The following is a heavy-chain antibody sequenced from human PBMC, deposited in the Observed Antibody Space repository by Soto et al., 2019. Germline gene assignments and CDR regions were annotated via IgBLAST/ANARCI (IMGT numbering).Heavy chain of an antibody. CDR1: GFTFSSYA. Sequence: EVQLLASGGGLVQPGGSLRLSCAASGFTFSSYAMSWVRQAPGKGLEWVSVISCSGDSTYYADSVKRRFTISRDSSKNTRYLQMNSLRDEDTAVYYCAKRGSSSYFEYWGQGNLVNASS. V-gene: IGHV3-23*01. CDR2: ISCSGDST. J-gene: IGHJ4*02. CDR3: AKRGSSSYFEY. D-gene: IGHD6-13*01.